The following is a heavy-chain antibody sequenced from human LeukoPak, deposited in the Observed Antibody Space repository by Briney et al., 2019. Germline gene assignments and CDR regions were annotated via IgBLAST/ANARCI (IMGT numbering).Heavy chain of an antibody. CDR2: ISWNSGSI. D-gene: IGHD2-21*02. V-gene: IGHV3-9*01. CDR3: ASLLT. J-gene: IGHJ4*02. Sequence: GRSLRLSCAASGFTFDDYAMHWVRQAPGKGLEWVSGISWNSGSIGYADSVKGRFTISRDNAKNSLYLQMNSLRAEDTAVYYCASLLTWGQGTLVTVSS. CDR1: GFTFDDYA.